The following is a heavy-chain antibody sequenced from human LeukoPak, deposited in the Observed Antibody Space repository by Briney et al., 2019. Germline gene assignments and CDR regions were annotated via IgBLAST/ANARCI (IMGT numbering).Heavy chain of an antibody. D-gene: IGHD6-13*01. Sequence: PSETLSLTCTVSGGPISSSSYYWGWIRQPPGKGLEWIGSIYYSGSTYYNPSLKSRVTISVDTSENQFSLKLSSVTAADTAVYYCASFSSWYGDYYYYYMDVWGKGTTVTVSS. J-gene: IGHJ6*03. CDR1: GGPISSSSYY. CDR3: ASFSSWYGDYYYYYMDV. V-gene: IGHV4-39*01. CDR2: IYYSGST.